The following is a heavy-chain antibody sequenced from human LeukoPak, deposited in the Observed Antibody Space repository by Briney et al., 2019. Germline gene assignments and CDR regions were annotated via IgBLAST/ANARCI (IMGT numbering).Heavy chain of an antibody. Sequence: SETLSLTCNVSGGSISNYYWNWIRQPAGKGLEWIGRFYARGNTNYNPSLKSRVTMSVDTSKNQLSLKLTSVTAADTAVYYCARSYSGWGLYYFDYWGQGTLVTVSS. CDR1: GGSISNYY. V-gene: IGHV4-4*07. CDR3: ARSYSGWGLYYFDY. CDR2: FYARGNT. J-gene: IGHJ4*02. D-gene: IGHD6-19*01.